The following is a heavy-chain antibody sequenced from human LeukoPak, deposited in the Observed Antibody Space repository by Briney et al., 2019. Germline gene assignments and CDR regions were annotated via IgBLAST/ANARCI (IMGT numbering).Heavy chain of an antibody. V-gene: IGHV3-30-3*01. CDR1: GFTFSRYA. Sequence: PGTSLRLSCAVSGFTFSRYAMHWVRQAPGKGLEWVAVISYDGSKKADSVKGRFTISRDNSKNTLYSQMTSLRAEDTAVYYCAGDSSDYWGQGTLVTVSS. J-gene: IGHJ4*02. CDR2: ISYDGSKK. CDR3: AGDSSDY.